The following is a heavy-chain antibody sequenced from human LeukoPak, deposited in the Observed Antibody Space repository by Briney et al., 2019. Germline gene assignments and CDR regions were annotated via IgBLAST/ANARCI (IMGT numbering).Heavy chain of an antibody. D-gene: IGHD5-18*01. CDR1: GFIFSEFY. J-gene: IGHJ2*01. V-gene: IGHV3-11*01. CDR3: AREGPYSEYRDWYFDL. Sequence: PGGSLRLSCEVSGFIFSEFYMTWVRQAPGKGLEWVSYISASGNIAYYTDSVKGRFTMSRDNAKNSLYLQMSSLRVDDTAVYYCAREGPYSEYRDWYFDLWGRGTVVTVSS. CDR2: ISASGNIA.